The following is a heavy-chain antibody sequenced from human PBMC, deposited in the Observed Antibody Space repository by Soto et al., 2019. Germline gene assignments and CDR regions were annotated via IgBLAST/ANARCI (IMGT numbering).Heavy chain of an antibody. D-gene: IGHD1-26*01. Sequence: PGGSLRLSCAASGLTFSDCAMYWARQVPGKGLEWVSSISASGGGTYYADSVKGRFTISRDNSKNTLYLQMNSLRDEDTAVYYCAKKGTETVGQSWIDPWGQGTLVTVSS. CDR1: GLTFSDCA. J-gene: IGHJ5*02. CDR2: ISASGGGT. CDR3: AKKGTETVGQSWIDP. V-gene: IGHV3-23*01.